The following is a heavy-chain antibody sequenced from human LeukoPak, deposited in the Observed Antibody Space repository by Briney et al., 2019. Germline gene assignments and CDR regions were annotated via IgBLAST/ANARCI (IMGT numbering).Heavy chain of an antibody. CDR3: AVKPEAAGTKDFDY. J-gene: IGHJ4*02. D-gene: IGHD6-13*01. CDR1: GFTFSSYS. V-gene: IGHV4-34*08. CDR2: INHSGST. Sequence: GSLRLSCAASGFTFSSYSMNWVRQPPGKGLEWIGEINHSGSTNYNPSLKSRVTISVDTSKNQFSLKLSSVTAADTAVYYCAVKPEAAGTKDFDYWGQGTLVTVSS.